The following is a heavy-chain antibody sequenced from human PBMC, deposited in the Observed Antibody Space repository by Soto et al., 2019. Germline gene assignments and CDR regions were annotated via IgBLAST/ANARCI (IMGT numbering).Heavy chain of an antibody. D-gene: IGHD6-13*01. Sequence: QVQLVQSGAEVQKPGASVKVSCKASGYIFTSHYIHWVRQAPGQGLQWMGLINPSGAKTSYAEKFQGRVTLTRATTTSTVYLELSSLRSEDTAVYYCARGSRNTWYAVDYWGQGTLVTVSS. CDR3: ARGSRNTWYAVDY. CDR2: INPSGAKT. CDR1: GYIFTSHY. J-gene: IGHJ4*02. V-gene: IGHV1-46*01.